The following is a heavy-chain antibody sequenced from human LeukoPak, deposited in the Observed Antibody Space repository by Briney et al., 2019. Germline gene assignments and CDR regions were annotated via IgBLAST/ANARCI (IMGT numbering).Heavy chain of an antibody. Sequence: PGGSLRLSCAASGFTFSSYGMHWVRQAPGKGLEWVAVMSYDGSNKYYADSVKGRFTISRDNSKNTLYLQMNSLRAEDTAVYYCAKAFVDIVVVTATQSPTDAFDIWGQGTMVTVSS. CDR1: GFTFSSYG. CDR3: AKAFVDIVVVTATQSPTDAFDI. D-gene: IGHD2-21*02. J-gene: IGHJ3*02. V-gene: IGHV3-30*18. CDR2: MSYDGSNK.